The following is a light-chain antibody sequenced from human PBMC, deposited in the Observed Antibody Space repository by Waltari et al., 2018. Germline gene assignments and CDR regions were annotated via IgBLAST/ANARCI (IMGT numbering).Light chain of an antibody. J-gene: IGKJ5*01. Sequence: EIVLTQSPGTLSLSPGERATLSCRASQSVSSNYLVWYQQKPGQAPRLLIYGASSRAAGIPDRVSGSGSGTDFILTISRLEAEDFAVYYCQQYGSSPGITFGQGTRLEIK. CDR2: GAS. CDR3: QQYGSSPGIT. V-gene: IGKV3-20*01. CDR1: QSVSSNY.